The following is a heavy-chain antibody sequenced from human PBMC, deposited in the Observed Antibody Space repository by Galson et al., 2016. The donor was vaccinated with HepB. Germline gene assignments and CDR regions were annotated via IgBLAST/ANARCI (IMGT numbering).Heavy chain of an antibody. CDR2: ISSSSTYI. Sequence: SLRLSCAASGFTFSNYPMNWVRQAPGKGLEWVSSISSSSTYIYYADSMKGRFTISRDNAKNSLFLQMNSLRAEDTAIYYCARQDEAVAGGSPWYFDLWGRGTPVTVSS. CDR1: GFTFSNYP. V-gene: IGHV3-21*01. D-gene: IGHD6-19*01. CDR3: ARQDEAVAGGSPWYFDL. J-gene: IGHJ2*01.